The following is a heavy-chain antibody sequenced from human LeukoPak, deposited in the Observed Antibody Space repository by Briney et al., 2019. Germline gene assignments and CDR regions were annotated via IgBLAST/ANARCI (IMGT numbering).Heavy chain of an antibody. J-gene: IGHJ5*02. V-gene: IGHV1-2*02. CDR1: GYTFTDYY. CDR2: INPKSGGT. D-gene: IGHD1-14*01. Sequence: ASVTVSCKASGYTFTDYYMHWVRQAPGQGLEWMGWINPKSGGTKYAQKFQGRVAMTRDTSINTAYMELSGLTSDDTAVYYCARVLIATGFDPWGQGTLVTVSS. CDR3: ARVLIATGFDP.